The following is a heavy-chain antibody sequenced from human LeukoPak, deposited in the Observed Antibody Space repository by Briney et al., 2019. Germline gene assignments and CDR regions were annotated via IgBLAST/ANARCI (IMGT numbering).Heavy chain of an antibody. D-gene: IGHD2-21*01. CDR3: ARRQGGALGMSAFDI. J-gene: IGHJ3*02. V-gene: IGHV1-69*04. CDR1: GGTFSSYA. CDR2: IIPILGIA. Sequence: SVKVSCKASGGTFSSYAISWVRQAPGQGLEWMGRIIPILGIANYAQKFQGRVTITADKSTSTAYMELSSLKASDTAMYYCARRQGGALGMSAFDIWGQGTMVTVSS.